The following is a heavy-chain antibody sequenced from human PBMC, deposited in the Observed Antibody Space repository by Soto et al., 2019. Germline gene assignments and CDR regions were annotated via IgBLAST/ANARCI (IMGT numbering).Heavy chain of an antibody. CDR3: AQGIMTTVTSEAFDI. CDR1: GGTFSSYT. D-gene: IGHD4-4*01. CDR2: IIPILGIA. V-gene: IGHV1-69*02. Sequence: SVKVSCKASGGTFSSYTISWVRQAPGQGLEWMGRIIPILGIANYAQKFQGRVTIAADKSTSTAYMELSSLRSEDTAVYYCAQGIMTTVTSEAFDIWGQGTMVTASS. J-gene: IGHJ3*02.